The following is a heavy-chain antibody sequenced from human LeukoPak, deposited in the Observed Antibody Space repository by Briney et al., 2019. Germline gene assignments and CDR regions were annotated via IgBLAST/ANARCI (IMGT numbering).Heavy chain of an antibody. J-gene: IGHJ4*02. CDR3: AKYSGYDLDY. CDR1: GGSISSSSYY. CDR2: IYYSGST. V-gene: IGHV4-39*07. Sequence: SETLSLTCTVSGGSISSSSYYWGWIRQPPGTGLEWIGSIYYSGSTYYNPSLKSRVTISVDTSKNQFSLKLSSVTAADTAVYYCAKYSGYDLDYWGQGTLVTVSS. D-gene: IGHD5-12*01.